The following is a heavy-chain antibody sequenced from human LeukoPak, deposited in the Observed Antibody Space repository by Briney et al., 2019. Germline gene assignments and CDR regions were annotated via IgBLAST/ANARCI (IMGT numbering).Heavy chain of an antibody. V-gene: IGHV3-66*01. CDR3: ARDRSRIWFGELVDYFDY. D-gene: IGHD3-10*01. J-gene: IGHJ4*02. CDR2: IYSGGST. Sequence: GGSLRLSCAASGFTVSSNYMSWVRQAPGKGLEWVSVIYSGGSTYYADSVKGRFTISRDNSKNTLYLQMNSLRDEDTAVYYCARDRSRIWFGELVDYFDYWGQGTLVTVSS. CDR1: GFTVSSNY.